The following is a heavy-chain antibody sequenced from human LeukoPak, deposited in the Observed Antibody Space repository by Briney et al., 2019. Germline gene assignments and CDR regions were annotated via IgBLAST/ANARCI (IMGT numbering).Heavy chain of an antibody. V-gene: IGHV4-31*03. CDR2: IYYSGST. J-gene: IGHJ4*02. CDR1: GGSISSGGYY. D-gene: IGHD2-15*01. CDR3: ARESRYCSGGSCSRLDY. Sequence: PSQTLSLTCTVSGGSISSGGYYWSWIRQHPGEGLEWIGYIYYSGSTYYNPSLKSRVTISVDTSKNQFSLKLSSVTAADTAVYYCARESRYCSGGSCSRLDYWGQGTLVTVSS.